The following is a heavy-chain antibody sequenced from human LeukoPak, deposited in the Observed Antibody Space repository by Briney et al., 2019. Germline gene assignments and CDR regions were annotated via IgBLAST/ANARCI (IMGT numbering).Heavy chain of an antibody. CDR1: GGSISSYY. D-gene: IGHD6-19*01. Sequence: PSVTLSLTCTVSGGSISSYYWSWIRQPPGKGLEWIGYIYYSGSTNYNPSLKSRVTISVDTSKNQFSLKLSSVTAADTAVYYCARAGSSGWYIDAFDIWGQGTMVTVSS. CDR3: ARAGSSGWYIDAFDI. V-gene: IGHV4-59*01. J-gene: IGHJ3*02. CDR2: IYYSGST.